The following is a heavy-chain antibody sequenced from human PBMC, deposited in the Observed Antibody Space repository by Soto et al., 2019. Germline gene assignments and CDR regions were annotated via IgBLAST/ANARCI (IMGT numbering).Heavy chain of an antibody. V-gene: IGHV3-30*18. J-gene: IGHJ4*02. CDR2: ISYDGSNK. CDR1: GFTFSSYG. Sequence: PGGSLRLSCAASGFTFSSYGMHWVRQAPGKGMEWVAVISYDGSNKYYADSVKGRFTISRDNSKNTLYLQMNSLRAEDTAVYYCANESPYDFWSGYLLFDYWGQGTLVTVAS. D-gene: IGHD3-3*01. CDR3: ANESPYDFWSGYLLFDY.